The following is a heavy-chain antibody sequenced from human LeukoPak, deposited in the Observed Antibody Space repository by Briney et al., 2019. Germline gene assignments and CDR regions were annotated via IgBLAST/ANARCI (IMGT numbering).Heavy chain of an antibody. Sequence: ASVKVSCKASGYTFTGYYMHWVRQAPGQGLEWMGWINPNSGGTNYAQKFQGRVTMTRDTSISTAYMELSRLRSDDTAVYYCARGPRSSTSCAVGFDAFDIWGQETMVTVSS. D-gene: IGHD2-2*01. CDR1: GYTFTGYY. CDR3: ARGPRSSTSCAVGFDAFDI. J-gene: IGHJ3*02. V-gene: IGHV1-2*02. CDR2: INPNSGGT.